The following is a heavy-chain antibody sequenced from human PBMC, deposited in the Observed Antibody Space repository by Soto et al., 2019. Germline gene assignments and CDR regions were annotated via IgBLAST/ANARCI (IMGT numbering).Heavy chain of an antibody. Sequence: QVQLVQSGAEVKKPGSLVKVSCKASGGTFSSYAISWVRQAPGQGLEWMGGIIPIFGTANYAQKFQGRVTITADESTSTAYMELSSLRSEDTAVYYCARGVVPASIDYYYYGMDVWGQGTTVTVSS. CDR3: ARGVVPASIDYYYYGMDV. V-gene: IGHV1-69*01. CDR2: IIPIFGTA. D-gene: IGHD2-2*01. J-gene: IGHJ6*02. CDR1: GGTFSSYA.